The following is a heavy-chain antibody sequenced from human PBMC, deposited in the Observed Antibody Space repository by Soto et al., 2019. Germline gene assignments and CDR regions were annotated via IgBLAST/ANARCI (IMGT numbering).Heavy chain of an antibody. CDR2: IFHTGST. CDR1: GGSISSSSYY. Sequence: SLTCNVSGGSISSSSYYWGWIRQPPGKGLEWIGHIFHTGSTYYNPSLKSRVTISVDKSKNQFSLKLSSVTATDTDVYYCARGRIVVTNNFDYWGQGTLVTVSS. V-gene: IGHV4-39*01. J-gene: IGHJ4*02. D-gene: IGHD1-26*01. CDR3: ARGRIVVTNNFDY.